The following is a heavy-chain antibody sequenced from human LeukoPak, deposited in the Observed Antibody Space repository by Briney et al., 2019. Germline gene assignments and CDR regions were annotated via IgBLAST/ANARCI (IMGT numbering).Heavy chain of an antibody. D-gene: IGHD3-22*01. CDR2: ISGSGGST. V-gene: IGHV3-23*01. CDR1: GFTFSSYG. CDR3: AKPPPWDGSDYYYSGWYFQH. J-gene: IGHJ1*01. Sequence: HPGGSLRLSCAASGFTFSSYGMSWVRQAPGKGLEWVSAISGSGGSTYYADSVKGRFTISRDNSKNTLYLQMNSLRAEDTAVYYCAKPPPWDGSDYYYSGWYFQHWGQGTLVTVSS.